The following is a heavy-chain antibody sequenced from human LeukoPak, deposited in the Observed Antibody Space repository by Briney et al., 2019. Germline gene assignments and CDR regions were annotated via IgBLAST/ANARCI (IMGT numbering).Heavy chain of an antibody. V-gene: IGHV4-59*01. CDR1: GDSIRNYY. Sequence: SETLSLTCTVSGDSIRNYYWSWIRQPPGKGLEWIGYIYYSGSTNYNPSLKSRVTISVDTSKNQFSLKLSSVTAADTAVYYCARVGGTNYYYYGMDVWGQGTTATSP. J-gene: IGHJ6*02. D-gene: IGHD4-23*01. CDR3: ARVGGTNYYYYGMDV. CDR2: IYYSGST.